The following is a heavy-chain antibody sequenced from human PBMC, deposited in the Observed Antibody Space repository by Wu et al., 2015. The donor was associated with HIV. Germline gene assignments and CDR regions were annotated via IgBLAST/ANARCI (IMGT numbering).Heavy chain of an antibody. D-gene: IGHD3-22*01. CDR3: ATPGSSGSEDGIDV. Sequence: QVQLVQSGAEVKMPGASMKVSCKASGYSFTDYYIYWVRQAPGQGLEWMGWINPKNGGTDYARGFQGRLIMTRDPSTSTVYMDLSSLRPEDTAVYYCATPGSSGSEDGIDVWGQGTTVTVSS. V-gene: IGHV1-2*02. J-gene: IGHJ6*02. CDR1: GYSFTDYY. CDR2: INPKNGGT.